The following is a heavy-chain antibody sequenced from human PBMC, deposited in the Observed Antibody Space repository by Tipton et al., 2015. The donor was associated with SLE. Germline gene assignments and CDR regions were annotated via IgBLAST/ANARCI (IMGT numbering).Heavy chain of an antibody. CDR3: AKESPWEES. V-gene: IGHV3-23*01. CDR1: GLPLRNYA. Sequence: GSLRLSCAVYGLPLRNYAMTWVRQAPGKGLVWVSTIISYGDATYYPDSVQGRFTISRDTSRNTLYLQMNNLRGEDTAIYFCAKESPWEESWGQGTLVTVS. CDR2: IISYGDAT. J-gene: IGHJ5*02. D-gene: IGHD1-26*01.